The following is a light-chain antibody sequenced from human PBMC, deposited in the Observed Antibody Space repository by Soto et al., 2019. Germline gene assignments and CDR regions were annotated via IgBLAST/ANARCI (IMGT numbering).Light chain of an antibody. V-gene: IGLV1-40*01. CDR3: QSYDTSRSVV. CDR2: ADN. J-gene: IGLJ2*01. Sequence: QSVLTQPPSVSGAPGQRVAISCTGSSSNIGAGYDVHWYQKLPGTAPKLLIYADNNRPSGVPDRFSGSKSGTSASLAITGLQAEDEADYYCQSYDTSRSVVFGGGTKVTVL. CDR1: SSNIGAGYD.